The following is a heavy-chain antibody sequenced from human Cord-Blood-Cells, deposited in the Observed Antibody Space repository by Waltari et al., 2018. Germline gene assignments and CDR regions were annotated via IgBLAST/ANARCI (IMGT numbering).Heavy chain of an antibody. J-gene: IGHJ4*02. CDR3: ARVGGYYDSSGYFDY. CDR1: GFTFSSYE. CDR2: ISSSGSTI. Sequence: EVQLVESGGGLVQPGGSLRLSCAASGFTFSSYEMNWVRQAPGKGLEWVSYISSSGSTISYADSVKGRFTISRDNAKNSLYLQMNSLRAEDTAVYYCARVGGYYDSSGYFDYWGQGTLVTVSS. V-gene: IGHV3-48*03. D-gene: IGHD3-22*01.